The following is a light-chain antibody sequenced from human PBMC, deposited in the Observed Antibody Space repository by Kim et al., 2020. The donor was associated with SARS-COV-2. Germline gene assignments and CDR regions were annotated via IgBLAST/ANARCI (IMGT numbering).Light chain of an antibody. CDR3: SAWEDSLNSRV. CDR1: SSNIGSNT. V-gene: IGLV1-44*01. Sequence: QSVLTQPPSASGTPGQRVTISCSGSSSNIGSNTVNWDKQLQGTAPKLLIYSNNQRPSGVPDRFSGSKSGTSASLAISGILCEDEADYYCSAWEDSLNSRVFGGGTQLTVL. J-gene: IGLJ3*02. CDR2: SNN.